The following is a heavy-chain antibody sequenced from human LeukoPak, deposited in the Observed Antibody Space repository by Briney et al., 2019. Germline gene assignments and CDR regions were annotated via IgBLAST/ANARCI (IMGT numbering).Heavy chain of an antibody. CDR1: GFTFKLYW. V-gene: IGHV3-74*01. CDR3: VRGGPSTWS. D-gene: IGHD2-15*01. J-gene: IGHJ5*02. Sequence: GGSLRLSCAASGFTFKLYWMHWVRQAPGKGPVWVSRINDDGSTTTYADSVKGWFTISRDDAKNMLFLQMNSLRAEDTAVYYCVRGGPSTWSWGQGTLVTVSS. CDR2: INDDGSTT.